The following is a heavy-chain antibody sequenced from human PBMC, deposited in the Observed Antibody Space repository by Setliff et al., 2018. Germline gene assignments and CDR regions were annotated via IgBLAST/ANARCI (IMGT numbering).Heavy chain of an antibody. CDR1: GYTFTGYY. J-gene: IGHJ4*02. CDR2: INPNSGGT. D-gene: IGHD3-3*01. Sequence: ASVKVSCKASGYTFTGYYMHWVRQAPVQGLEWMGWINPNSGGTNYAQKFQGWVTMTRDTSISTAYMELSRLRSDDTAVYYCARGRDFWSGYLVYWGQGTLVTVSS. V-gene: IGHV1-2*04. CDR3: ARGRDFWSGYLVY.